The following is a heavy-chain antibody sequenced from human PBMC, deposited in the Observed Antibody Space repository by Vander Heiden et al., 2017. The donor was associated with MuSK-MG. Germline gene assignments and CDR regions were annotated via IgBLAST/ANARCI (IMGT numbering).Heavy chain of an antibody. CDR2: MNPNSGNT. CDR1: GYHFTTYD. CDR3: ARRGYDFWSGYYDY. Sequence: QVQLVQSGAVVKKPGAAVKVSGKASGYHFTTYDINWVRQATGQGLEWMGWMNPNSGNTGYAQKFQGRVTITRNTSISTAYMELSSLRSEDTAVYYCARRGYDFWSGYYDYWGQGTLVTVSS. J-gene: IGHJ4*02. V-gene: IGHV1-8*03. D-gene: IGHD3-3*01.